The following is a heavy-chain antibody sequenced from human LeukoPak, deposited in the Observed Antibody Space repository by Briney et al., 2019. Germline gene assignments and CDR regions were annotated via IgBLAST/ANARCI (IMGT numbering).Heavy chain of an antibody. CDR3: ARVWTGRAVAGHPYYYYGMDV. J-gene: IGHJ6*02. Sequence: SETLSLTCTVSGGSISSYYWSWIRQPPGKGLEWIGYIYYSGSTNYNPSLKSRVTISVDTSKNQFSLKLSSVTAADTAVYYCARVWTGRAVAGHPYYYYGMDVWGQGTTVIVSS. D-gene: IGHD6-19*01. CDR2: IYYSGST. CDR1: GGSISSYY. V-gene: IGHV4-59*01.